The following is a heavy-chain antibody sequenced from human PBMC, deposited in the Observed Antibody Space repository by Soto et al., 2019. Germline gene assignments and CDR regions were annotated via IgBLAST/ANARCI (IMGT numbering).Heavy chain of an antibody. V-gene: IGHV1-46*01. D-gene: IGHD2-15*01. Sequence: QVQLVQSGAEVKKPGASVKVSCKASGYTFTSYYMHWVRQAPGQGLEWMGIINPSGGSTSYAQKFQGRGTMTRDTSTSTVYMELSSLRSEDTAVYYCARVYAGDIRFDPWGQGTLVTVSS. J-gene: IGHJ5*02. CDR3: ARVYAGDIRFDP. CDR1: GYTFTSYY. CDR2: INPSGGST.